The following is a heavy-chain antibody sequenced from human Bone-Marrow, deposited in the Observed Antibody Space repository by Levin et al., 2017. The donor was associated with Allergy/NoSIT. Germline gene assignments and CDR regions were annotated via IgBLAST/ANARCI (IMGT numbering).Heavy chain of an antibody. CDR2: IAYDGTYK. CDR1: GFTFSSYG. Sequence: GGSLRLSCAASGFTFSSYGMHWVRQAPGKGLEWVAFIAYDGTYKVYGDSVKGRFTVSRDNSKNTLYLQMNSLRAEDTAVYYCAKDRSTMVWGLPADWGQGTLVTVSS. V-gene: IGHV3-30*18. CDR3: AKDRSTMVWGLPAD. D-gene: IGHD3-10*01. J-gene: IGHJ4*02.